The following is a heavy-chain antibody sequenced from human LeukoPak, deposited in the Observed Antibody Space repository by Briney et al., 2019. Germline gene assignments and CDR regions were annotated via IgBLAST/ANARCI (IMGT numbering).Heavy chain of an antibody. J-gene: IGHJ5*02. Sequence: SETLSLTCTVSGDFITASYWSWIRQPPGKGLEWIGYVYYSGSTEYNPSLRSRVTISLEISKHQFSLKLSSVTAADTAVYYCARVGLLWNHNWFDPWGQGTLVTVSS. D-gene: IGHD3-10*01. CDR1: GDFITASY. V-gene: IGHV4-59*12. CDR3: ARVGLLWNHNWFDP. CDR2: VYYSGST.